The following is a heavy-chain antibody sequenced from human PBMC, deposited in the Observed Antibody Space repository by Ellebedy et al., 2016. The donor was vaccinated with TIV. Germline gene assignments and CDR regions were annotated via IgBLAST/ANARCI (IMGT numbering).Heavy chain of an antibody. Sequence: PGGSLRLSCAASGFSFSNYEMNWVRQVPGMGLEWISYIRGSGSTSYYADSVKGRFTISRDNTKNSLFLQMNSLRAEDTAVYYCVRVDCSGGSCNWFDPWGQGTLVAVSS. CDR3: VRVDCSGGSCNWFDP. D-gene: IGHD2-15*01. CDR2: IRGSGSTS. CDR1: GFSFSNYE. J-gene: IGHJ5*02. V-gene: IGHV3-48*03.